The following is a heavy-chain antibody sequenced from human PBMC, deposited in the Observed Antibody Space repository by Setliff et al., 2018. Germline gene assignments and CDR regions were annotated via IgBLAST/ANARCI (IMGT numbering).Heavy chain of an antibody. CDR1: GYIFIGYY. J-gene: IGHJ4*02. D-gene: IGHD3-9*01. CDR2: IDPSGTRT. Sequence: ASVKVSCKASGYIFIGYYIQWVRQAPGQGLEWMGVIDPSGTRTVSAQSFKGRITLTRDTSTDTAYMEVNSLKSEDTAVYFCASDLMGFWGQGTLVTVSS. V-gene: IGHV1-46*01. CDR3: ASDLMGF.